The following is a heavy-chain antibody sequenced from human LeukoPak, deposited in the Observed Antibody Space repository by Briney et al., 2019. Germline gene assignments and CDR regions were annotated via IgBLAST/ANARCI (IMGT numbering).Heavy chain of an antibody. V-gene: IGHV1-46*01. J-gene: IGHJ6*03. CDR3: AKDGGLLWCGELPRTFYYMDV. Sequence: ASVKVSCKASGYTFTSYYMHWVRQAPGQGLEWMGIINPSGGSTSYAQKFQGRVTMTRDMSTSTVYMELSSLRSEDTAVYYCAKDGGLLWCGELPRTFYYMDVWGKGTTVTVSS. CDR2: INPSGGST. CDR1: GYTFTSYY. D-gene: IGHD3-10*01.